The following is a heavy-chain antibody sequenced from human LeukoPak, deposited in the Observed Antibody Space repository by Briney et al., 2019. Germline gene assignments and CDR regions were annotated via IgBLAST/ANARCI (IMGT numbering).Heavy chain of an antibody. CDR1: GYTLTELS. CDR2: FDPEDGET. CDR3: ARGYGYSGYDFDY. D-gene: IGHD5-12*01. J-gene: IGHJ4*02. Sequence: GASVKVSCKVSGYTLTELSMHWVRQAPGKGLEWMGGFDPEDGETIYAQKFQGRVTMTRNTSISTAYMELSSLRSEDTAVYYCARGYGYSGYDFDYWGQGTLVTVSS. V-gene: IGHV1-24*01.